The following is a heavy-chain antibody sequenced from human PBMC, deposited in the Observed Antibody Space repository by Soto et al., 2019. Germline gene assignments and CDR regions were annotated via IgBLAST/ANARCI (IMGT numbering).Heavy chain of an antibody. CDR2: IYYSGST. V-gene: IGHV4-31*03. J-gene: IGHJ6*02. CDR1: GASINSCGYY. CDR3: ARSLPYNSYGMAV. Sequence: SETLSLTCTVYGASINSCGYYWSWIRQHPGKGLEWIGYIYYSGSTYYNPSLKSRVTISGDTSKNHFSLKLSSVTAADTAVYYCARSLPYNSYGMAVWGQGTTVTVSS. D-gene: IGHD1-1*01.